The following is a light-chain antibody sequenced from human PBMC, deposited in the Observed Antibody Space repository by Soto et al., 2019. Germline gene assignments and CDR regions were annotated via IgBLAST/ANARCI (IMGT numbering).Light chain of an antibody. J-gene: IGKJ5*01. CDR1: QSVSSSY. CDR3: QQYGSSPIT. CDR2: GAS. Sequence: ESVLTQSPATLSFSPCEIATLSCSSSQSVSSSYLAWYQQKPGQAPRLLIYGASSRATGIPDRFSGSGSGTDFTLTISRLEPEDFAVYYCQQYGSSPITFGQGTRLEIK. V-gene: IGKV3-20*01.